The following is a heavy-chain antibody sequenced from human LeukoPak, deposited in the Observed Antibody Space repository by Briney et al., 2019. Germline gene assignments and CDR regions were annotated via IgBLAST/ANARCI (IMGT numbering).Heavy chain of an antibody. CDR1: GGTFSSYA. D-gene: IGHD4-17*01. CDR2: IIPILGIA. Sequence: SVKVSCKASGGTFSSYAISWVRQAPGQGLEWMGRIIPILGIANYAQKFQGRVTITADKSTSTAYMELSSLRSEDTAVYYCARDVDYGDYGFYFDYWGQGTLVTVSS. CDR3: ARDVDYGDYGFYFDY. J-gene: IGHJ4*02. V-gene: IGHV1-69*04.